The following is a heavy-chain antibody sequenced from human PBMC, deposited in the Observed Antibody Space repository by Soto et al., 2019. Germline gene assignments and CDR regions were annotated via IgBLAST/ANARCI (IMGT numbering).Heavy chain of an antibody. Sequence: QVQLVESGGGVVQPGRSLRLSCAASGFTFSSYGMHWVRQAPGKGLEWVAVISYDGSNKYYADSVKGRFTISRDNSKNTLYLQMNSLRAEDTAVYYCAKDRSSSWSYYYYGMDVWGQGTTVTVSS. J-gene: IGHJ6*02. CDR2: ISYDGSNK. CDR3: AKDRSSSWSYYYYGMDV. D-gene: IGHD6-13*01. CDR1: GFTFSSYG. V-gene: IGHV3-30*18.